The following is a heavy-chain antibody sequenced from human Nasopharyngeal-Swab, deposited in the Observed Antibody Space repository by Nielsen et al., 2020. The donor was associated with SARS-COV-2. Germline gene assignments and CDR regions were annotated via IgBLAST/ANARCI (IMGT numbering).Heavy chain of an antibody. Sequence: SVKVSCKASGGTFSSYAISWVRQAPGQGLEWMGGIIPIFGTANYAQKFQSRVTITADKSTSTAYMELSSLRSEDTAVYYCARKVLEGYYYYGMDVWGQGTTVTVSS. V-gene: IGHV1-69*06. CDR2: IIPIFGTA. CDR1: GGTFSSYA. J-gene: IGHJ6*02. CDR3: ARKVLEGYYYYGMDV. D-gene: IGHD3-3*01.